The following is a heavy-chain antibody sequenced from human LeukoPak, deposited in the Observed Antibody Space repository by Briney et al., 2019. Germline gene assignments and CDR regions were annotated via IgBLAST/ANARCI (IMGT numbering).Heavy chain of an antibody. CDR1: GFTFSFYS. V-gene: IGHV3-21*01. CDR3: ARDLHGESCTTPNCS. J-gene: IGHJ4*02. CDR2: ISNSSNYI. Sequence: GGSLRLSCAASGFTFSFYSMNWVRQAPGKGLEWISSISNSSNYIYYADSVKGRFTISRDNAKNSLYLQMISLRADDTAMYYCARDLHGESCTTPNCSWGQGTLVTVSS. D-gene: IGHD3-10*01.